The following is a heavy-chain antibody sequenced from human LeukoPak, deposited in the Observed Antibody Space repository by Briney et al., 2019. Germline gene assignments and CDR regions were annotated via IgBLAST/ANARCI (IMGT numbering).Heavy chain of an antibody. CDR3: AKGGYSPYYYGMDV. CDR2: VGASGANT. D-gene: IGHD5-12*01. CDR1: GFIFTNFD. J-gene: IGHJ6*02. V-gene: IGHV3-23*01. Sequence: PGGSLRLSCAGSGFIFTNFDMSWVRQAPGKGLEWVSSVGASGANTFYADSVKGRFTISRDNSKNTLYLQMNSLRAEDTAVYYCAKGGYSPYYYGMDVWGQGTTVTVSS.